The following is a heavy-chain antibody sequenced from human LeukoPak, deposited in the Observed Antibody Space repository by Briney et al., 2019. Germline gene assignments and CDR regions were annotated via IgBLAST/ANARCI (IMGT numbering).Heavy chain of an antibody. J-gene: IGHJ4*02. CDR3: AKGSAPLWFGDYYFDY. CDR1: GFTFSSYG. D-gene: IGHD3-10*01. Sequence: GGSLRLSCAASGFTFSSYGMHWVRQAPGKGLEWVAVISHDGSNKYYADSVKGRFTISRDNSKNTLYLQMNSLRAEDTAVYYCAKGSAPLWFGDYYFDYWGQGTLVTVSS. V-gene: IGHV3-30*18. CDR2: ISHDGSNK.